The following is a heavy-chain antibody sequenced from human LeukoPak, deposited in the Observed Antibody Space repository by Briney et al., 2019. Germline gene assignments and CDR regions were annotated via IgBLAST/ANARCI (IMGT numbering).Heavy chain of an antibody. D-gene: IGHD6-13*01. J-gene: IGHJ4*02. V-gene: IGHV3-48*01. CDR1: GFTFSSYS. CDR3: AKEDGSSWHFDY. Sequence: RGSLRLSCAASGFTFSSYSMNWVRQAPGKGLEWVSYISSSSSTIYYADSVKGRFTISRDNSKNTLYLQMNSLRAEDTAVYYCAKEDGSSWHFDYWGQGTLVTVSS. CDR2: ISSSSSTI.